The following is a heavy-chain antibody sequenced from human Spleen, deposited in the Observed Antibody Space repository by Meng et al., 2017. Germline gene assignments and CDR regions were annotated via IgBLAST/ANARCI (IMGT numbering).Heavy chain of an antibody. J-gene: IGHJ4*02. V-gene: IGHV4-34*01. Sequence: QGHLKQWGARLLKPSETLSLTCVVSGVSFSDYYWSGIRQRPGQGLEWIWEINHSGSTNYNPSLDRRATISVDTSQNNLSLKLSSVTAADSAVYYCARGPTTMAHDFDYWGQGTLVTVSS. D-gene: IGHD4-11*01. CDR3: ARGPTTMAHDFDY. CDR1: GVSFSDYY. CDR2: INHSGST.